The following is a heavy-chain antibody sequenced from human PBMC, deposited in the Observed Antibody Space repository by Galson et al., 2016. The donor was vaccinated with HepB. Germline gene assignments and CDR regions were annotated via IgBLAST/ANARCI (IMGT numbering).Heavy chain of an antibody. CDR3: ARRPTAARFFDF. V-gene: IGHV4-39*02. J-gene: IGHJ4*02. CDR1: GGSVSSSSYY. Sequence: SETLSLTCSVSGGSVSSSSYYWGWIRQSPGKGLEWIGNIFYTGSTYYNPSLKSRVAISIDPSKNHFSLKLTSVTAADTAVYFCARRPTAARFFDFWGQGALATVSS. D-gene: IGHD3-16*01. CDR2: IFYTGST.